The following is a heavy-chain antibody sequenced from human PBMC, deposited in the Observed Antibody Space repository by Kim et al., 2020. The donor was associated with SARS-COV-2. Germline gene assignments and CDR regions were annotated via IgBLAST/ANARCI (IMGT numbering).Heavy chain of an antibody. Sequence: SETLSLTCVVSGASISSGPYYWSRVRHLPEKGLEWIGYTYDSGKTYYNPSLKSRTTISIATYKNQLSLKLYSVTATDTDIYYSASGHGEGRYGLYVGG. D-gene: IGHD2-21*01. CDR3: ASGHGEGRYGLYV. V-gene: IGHV4-31*11. J-gene: IGHJ6*02. CDR1: GASISSGPYY. CDR2: TYDSGKT.